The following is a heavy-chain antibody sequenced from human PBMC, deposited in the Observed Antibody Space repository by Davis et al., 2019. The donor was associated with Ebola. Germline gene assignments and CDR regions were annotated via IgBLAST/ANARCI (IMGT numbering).Heavy chain of an antibody. CDR1: GFTFSSHS. V-gene: IGHV3-21*01. CDR3: AGRLVAARGYYYYGMDV. Sequence: GESLKISCAASGFTFSSHSMNWARQAPGKGLEWVSSISSSSSYIYYADSVKGRFTISRDNAKNSLYLQMNSLRAEDTAVYYCAGRLVAARGYYYYGMDVWGQGTTVTVS. D-gene: IGHD6-6*01. CDR2: ISSSSSYI. J-gene: IGHJ6*02.